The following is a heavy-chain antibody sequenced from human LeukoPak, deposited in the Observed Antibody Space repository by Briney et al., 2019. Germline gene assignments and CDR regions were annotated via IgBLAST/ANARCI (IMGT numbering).Heavy chain of an antibody. D-gene: IGHD3-22*01. Sequence: SETLSLTCTVSGGSISNYYWFWIRQPPGKGLEWIGYIYYSGSTNYNPSLKSRVTISVDTSKNQFSLKLSSVTAADTAVYYCAREDGSGSPFDYWGQGTLVTVSS. V-gene: IGHV4-59*01. CDR3: AREDGSGSPFDY. J-gene: IGHJ4*02. CDR2: IYYSGST. CDR1: GGSISNYY.